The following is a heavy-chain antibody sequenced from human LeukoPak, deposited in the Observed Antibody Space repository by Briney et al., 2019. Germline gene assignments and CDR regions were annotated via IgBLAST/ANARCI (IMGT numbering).Heavy chain of an antibody. V-gene: IGHV3-23*01. CDR2: ISGSGGST. CDR1: GFTFSSYG. CDR3: AKNGKDNYDMFFDY. Sequence: GGSRRLSCAASGFTFSSYGMSWVRQAPGKGLEWVSAISGSGGSTYFADSVKGRFTISRDNSKNTLYLQMNSLRAEDTAIHYCAKNGKDNYDMFFDYWGQGTLVTVSS. D-gene: IGHD3-9*01. J-gene: IGHJ4*02.